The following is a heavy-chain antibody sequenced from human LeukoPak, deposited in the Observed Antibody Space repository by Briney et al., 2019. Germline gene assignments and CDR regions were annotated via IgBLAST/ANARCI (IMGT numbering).Heavy chain of an antibody. J-gene: IGHJ4*02. CDR2: IKSQTDGGTA. CDR3: ATDLLDY. V-gene: IGHV3-15*01. CDR1: GFTFNNFW. Sequence: GGSLRLSCAASGFTFNNFWMSWVRQAPGKGLEWIGRIKSQTDGGTADYAAPVKGRFTISRDDSKTTLFLQMNSLKTEDTAMYYCATDLLDYWGRGTLVTVSS.